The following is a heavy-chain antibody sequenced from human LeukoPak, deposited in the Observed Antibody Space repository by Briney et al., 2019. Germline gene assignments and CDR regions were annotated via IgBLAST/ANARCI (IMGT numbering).Heavy chain of an antibody. CDR3: ARNYYDSSVASDY. CDR1: GFTFNDYG. CDR2: INWNGGYT. D-gene: IGHD3-22*01. V-gene: IGHV3-20*04. J-gene: IGHJ4*02. Sequence: RTGGSLRLSCAASGFTFNDYGMSWVRQGPGKGLEWVSGINWNGGYTAYADSVKGRFTISRDNAKSSLYLQMNSLTAGDTALYYCARNYYDSSVASDYWGQGTLVTVSS.